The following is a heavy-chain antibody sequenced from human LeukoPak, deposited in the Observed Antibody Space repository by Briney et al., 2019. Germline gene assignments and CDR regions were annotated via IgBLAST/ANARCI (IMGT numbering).Heavy chain of an antibody. CDR3: ARETGYGDLGGDAFDI. Sequence: QTGGSLRLSCAASGFTFSSYAMHWVRHAPGKGLVWVSRINSDGSSTSYADSVKGRFTISRDNAKNTLYLQMNSLRAEDTAVYYCARETGYGDLGGDAFDIWGQGTMVTVSS. CDR2: INSDGSST. D-gene: IGHD4-17*01. J-gene: IGHJ3*02. V-gene: IGHV3-74*01. CDR1: GFTFSSYA.